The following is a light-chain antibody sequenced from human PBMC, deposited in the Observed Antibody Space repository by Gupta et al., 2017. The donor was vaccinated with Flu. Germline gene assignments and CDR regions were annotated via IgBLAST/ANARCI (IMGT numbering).Light chain of an antibody. Sequence: EIVMTQSPAALSVSHGERATLSCRSSQSVSSNLAWYHQKPGQAPRLLMYEVSTRATGIPARFSGSGYGTKFTLTISSLQSEDFAVYHCQQYNGWPYSFGQGTKLEIK. J-gene: IGKJ2*03. CDR1: QSVSSN. V-gene: IGKV3-15*01. CDR2: EVS. CDR3: QQYNGWPYS.